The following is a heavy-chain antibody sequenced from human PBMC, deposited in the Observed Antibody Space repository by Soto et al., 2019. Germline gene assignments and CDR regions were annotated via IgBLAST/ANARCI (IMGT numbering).Heavy chain of an antibody. J-gene: IGHJ4*02. CDR3: ARGYSHYAH. Sequence: TSETLSLTCTVSGGSVSRDSNFWSWIRQPPGKGLEWIGYIYYSGPSRYNPSLESRVTISIDSSKNQVSLTLTSVTAADTAVYYCARGYSHYAHWGRGTLV. D-gene: IGHD4-4*01. CDR2: IYYSGPS. CDR1: GGSVSRDSNF. V-gene: IGHV4-61*01.